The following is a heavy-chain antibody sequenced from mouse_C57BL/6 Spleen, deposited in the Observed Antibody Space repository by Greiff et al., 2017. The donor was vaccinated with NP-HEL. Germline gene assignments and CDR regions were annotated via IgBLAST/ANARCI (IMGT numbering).Heavy chain of an antibody. J-gene: IGHJ1*03. CDR1: GYAFSSYW. CDR3: ARCYYGSGGYFDV. V-gene: IGHV1-80*01. D-gene: IGHD1-1*01. CDR2: IYPGDGDT. Sequence: QVQLQQSGAELVKPGASVKISCKASGYAFSSYWMNWVKQRPGKGLEWIGQIYPGDGDTNYNGKFKGKATLTADKSSSTAYMQLSSLTSEDSAVYFCARCYYGSGGYFDVWGTGTTVTVSS.